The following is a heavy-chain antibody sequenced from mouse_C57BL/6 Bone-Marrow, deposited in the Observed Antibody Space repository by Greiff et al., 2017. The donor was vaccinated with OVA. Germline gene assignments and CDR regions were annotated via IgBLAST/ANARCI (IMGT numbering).Heavy chain of an antibody. CDR1: GYTFTDYE. CDR2: IDPETGGT. CDR3: TRGYSNYYAMDY. Sequence: QVELQQSGAELVRPGASVTLSCKASGYTFTDYEMHWVKQTPVHGLEWIGAIDPETGGTAYNQKFKGKAILTADKSSSTAYMELRSLTSEDSAVDYGTRGYSNYYAMDYWGQGTSVTVSS. V-gene: IGHV1-15*01. J-gene: IGHJ4*01. D-gene: IGHD2-5*01.